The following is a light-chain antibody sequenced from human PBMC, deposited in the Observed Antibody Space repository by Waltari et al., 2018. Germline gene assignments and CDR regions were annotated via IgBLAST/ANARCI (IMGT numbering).Light chain of an antibody. CDR1: QILVYADGNTY. CDR3: MQGTHWPYT. J-gene: IGKJ2*01. Sequence: EVVMTQSPLSLPVTLGQPASISCRPSQILVYADGNTYLNLFHQRPGQSPRRLIYRVSVRDSGVPDRFSGSGSGTDFTLMISRVEAEDVGVYYCMQGTHWPYTFGQGTKLEVK. CDR2: RVS. V-gene: IGKV2-30*01.